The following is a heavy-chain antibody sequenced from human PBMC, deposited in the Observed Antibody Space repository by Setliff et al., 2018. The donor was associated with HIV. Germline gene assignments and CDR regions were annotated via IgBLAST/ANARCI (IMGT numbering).Heavy chain of an antibody. V-gene: IGHV4-30-4*08. CDR2: IYYSGST. CDR3: ARSMYYYDSSGAPGY. J-gene: IGHJ2*01. CDR1: GGSISSGDYY. D-gene: IGHD3-22*01. Sequence: SETLSLTCTVSGGSISSGDYYWSWIRQPPGKGLEWIGYIYYSGSTYYNPSLKSRVTISVDTSKNQISLKLSSVTAADTAVYYCARSMYYYDSSGAPGYWGRGTLVTVSS.